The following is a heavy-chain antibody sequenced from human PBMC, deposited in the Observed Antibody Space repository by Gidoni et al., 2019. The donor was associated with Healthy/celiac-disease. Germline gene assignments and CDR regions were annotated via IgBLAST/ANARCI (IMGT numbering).Heavy chain of an antibody. J-gene: IGHJ6*02. CDR1: GGPISSYY. D-gene: IGHD6-19*01. Sequence: QVQLQESGPGLVKPSETLSITCPVSGGPISSYYWGWIRQPAGKGLEWIGRIYTSGSTNYNPSLKSRVTMSVDTSKNQFSLKLSSVTAADTAVYYCARSAVAGTRGMDVWGQGTTVTVSS. CDR2: IYTSGST. CDR3: ARSAVAGTRGMDV. V-gene: IGHV4-4*07.